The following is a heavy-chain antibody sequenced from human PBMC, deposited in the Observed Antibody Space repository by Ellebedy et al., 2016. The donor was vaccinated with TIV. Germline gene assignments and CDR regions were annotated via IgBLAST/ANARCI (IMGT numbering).Heavy chain of an antibody. CDR1: GIIVSDYF. CDR2: LYPDAKT. Sequence: GESLKISCEASGIIVSDYFMNWVRQAPGKGLEWVSVLYPDAKTNYTDSVNGRFIVSRGSSKNTLYLQMNSLTAEDTAVYYCARDPGGGGDFGDNWFDPWGQGTLVTVSS. V-gene: IGHV3-66*01. D-gene: IGHD2-21*01. J-gene: IGHJ5*02. CDR3: ARDPGGGGDFGDNWFDP.